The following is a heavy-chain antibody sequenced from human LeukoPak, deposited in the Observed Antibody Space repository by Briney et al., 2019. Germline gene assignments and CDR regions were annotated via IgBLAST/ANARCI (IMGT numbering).Heavy chain of an antibody. CDR1: GYIFTWYY. Sequence: ASVKVSCKTSGYIFTWYYLHWLRQAPGQGLEWLGCIHPNGYSEPAPIFRGRVTMTRDTSLSTAYMDLSTLKSDDTAVYYCAIECCFDGNIYSKGFEYWGLGTVVTVSS. V-gene: IGHV1-2*02. D-gene: IGHD3-10*01. CDR3: AIECCFDGNIYSKGFEY. CDR2: IHPNGYS. J-gene: IGHJ4*02.